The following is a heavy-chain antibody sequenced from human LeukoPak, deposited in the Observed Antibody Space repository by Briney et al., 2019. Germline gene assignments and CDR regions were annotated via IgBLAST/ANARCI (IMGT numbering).Heavy chain of an antibody. D-gene: IGHD3-10*01. CDR3: ARDKTYYYGSGSYSKPWDY. Sequence: PGGSLRLSCAASGFTFSDYYMSWIRQAPGKGLEWVSSISSSSSYIYYADSVKGRFTISRDNAKNSLYLQMNSLRAEDTAVYYCARDKTYYYGSGSYSKPWDYWGQGTLVTVSS. J-gene: IGHJ4*02. CDR1: GFTFSDYY. CDR2: ISSSSSYI. V-gene: IGHV3-11*06.